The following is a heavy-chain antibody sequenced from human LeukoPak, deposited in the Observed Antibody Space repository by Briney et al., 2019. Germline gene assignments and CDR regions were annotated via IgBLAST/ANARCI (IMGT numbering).Heavy chain of an antibody. V-gene: IGHV4-30-4*02. CDR1: GGSISSGDYY. CDR2: IYYSGTT. D-gene: IGHD3-10*01. J-gene: IGHJ4*02. Sequence: SETLSLTCTVSGGSISSGDYYWSWIRQPPGKGLEWIGYIYYSGTTYYNPSLKSRVTISVDTSKNQFSLKLSSLTAAATAVDYCARAWFGELLYWGQGTLVTVSS. CDR3: ARAWFGELLY.